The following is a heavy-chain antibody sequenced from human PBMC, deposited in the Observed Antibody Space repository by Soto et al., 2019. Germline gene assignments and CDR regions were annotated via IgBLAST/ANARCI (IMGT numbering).Heavy chain of an antibody. CDR3: ARGLTSGDY. V-gene: IGHV1-46*01. CDR1: GYTFTSFY. D-gene: IGHD7-27*01. CDR2: INPNGGST. Sequence: QVQLVQSGAEVKNPGASVKLSCKASGYTFTSFYIHCVRQPTGQGLECMAIINPNGGSTNYAPNLQGRVTLTRDTSTNTVYIELSSLGSEDTAVYYCARGLTSGDYWGQGTLVTVSS. J-gene: IGHJ4*02.